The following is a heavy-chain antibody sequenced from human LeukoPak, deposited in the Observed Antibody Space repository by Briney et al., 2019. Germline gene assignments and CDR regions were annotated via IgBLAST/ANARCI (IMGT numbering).Heavy chain of an antibody. J-gene: IGHJ4*02. CDR1: GYTFTAYY. Sequence: SVKVSCKASGYTFTAYYMHWVRQAPGQGLEWMGGIIPIFGTANYAQKFQGRVTITTDESTSTAYMELSSLRSEDTAVYYCAREAYDSSGYYSKTDYWGQGTLVTVSS. CDR3: AREAYDSSGYYSKTDY. D-gene: IGHD3-22*01. V-gene: IGHV1-69*05. CDR2: IIPIFGTA.